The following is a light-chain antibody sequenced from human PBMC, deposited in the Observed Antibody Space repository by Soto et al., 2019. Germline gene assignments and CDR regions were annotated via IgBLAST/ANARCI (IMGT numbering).Light chain of an antibody. CDR3: CSYAGSSSFA. V-gene: IGLV2-23*03. Sequence: QSALTQAASVSGSPGQSITISCTGTSSDVGSYNLVSWYQQHPGKAPKLMIYEGSKRPSGVSNRFSGSKSGNTASLTISGLQAEDEADYYCCSYAGSSSFAFGGGTKVTVL. CDR1: SSDVGSYNL. CDR2: EGS. J-gene: IGLJ2*01.